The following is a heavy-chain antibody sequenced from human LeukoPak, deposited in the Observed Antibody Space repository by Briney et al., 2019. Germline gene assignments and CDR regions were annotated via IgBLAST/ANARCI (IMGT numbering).Heavy chain of an antibody. V-gene: IGHV4-30-4*01. CDR1: GGSISSGDYY. CDR2: IYYSGST. J-gene: IGHJ6*02. CDR3: ARDNDYSAMGYYYGMDV. D-gene: IGHD4-11*01. Sequence: PSETLSLTCTVSGGSISSGDYYWRWIPQPPGKGLEWIGYIYYSGSTYYNPSLKSRVTISVDTSNNQFSLKLSSVTAADTAVYYCARDNDYSAMGYYYGMDVWGQGTTVTVSS.